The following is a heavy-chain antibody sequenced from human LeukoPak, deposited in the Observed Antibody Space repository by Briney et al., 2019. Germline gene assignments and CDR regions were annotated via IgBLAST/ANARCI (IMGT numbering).Heavy chain of an antibody. D-gene: IGHD6-6*01. Sequence: GGSLRLSCAASGFTFSSSAMSWVRQVPGKGLEWVSGISASGGSTSYADSVRGRFTISRDNSKNTLYLQMNSLRAEDTAVYYCAKDVEYSSSYYFDYWGQGTLVTVSS. J-gene: IGHJ4*02. CDR2: ISASGGST. V-gene: IGHV3-23*01. CDR3: AKDVEYSSSYYFDY. CDR1: GFTFSSSA.